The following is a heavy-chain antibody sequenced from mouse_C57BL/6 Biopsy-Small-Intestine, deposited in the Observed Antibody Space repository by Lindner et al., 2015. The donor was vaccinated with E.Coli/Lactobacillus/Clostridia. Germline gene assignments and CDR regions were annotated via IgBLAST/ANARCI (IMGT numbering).Heavy chain of an antibody. CDR3: ARHEEGIYYGNFYFDQ. D-gene: IGHD2-1*01. J-gene: IGHJ2*01. CDR2: FYPGSGSI. Sequence: VQLQESGAELVKPGASVKLSCKASGYTFTEYNIHWVKQRSGQGLEWIGWFYPGSGSIKYNEKFKDKATLTADKSSSTVYLELSRLTSEDSAVYFCARHEEGIYYGNFYFDQWGQGTTLTVSS. V-gene: IGHV1-62-2*01. CDR1: GYTFTEYN.